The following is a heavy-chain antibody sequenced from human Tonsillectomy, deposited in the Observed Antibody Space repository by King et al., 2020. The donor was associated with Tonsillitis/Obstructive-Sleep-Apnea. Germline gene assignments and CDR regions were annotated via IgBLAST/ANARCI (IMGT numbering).Heavy chain of an antibody. V-gene: IGHV1-69*10. J-gene: IGHJ4*02. CDR2: IIPILGIA. CDR3: ARGEYYYDRSGYYYDSYFDH. D-gene: IGHD3-22*01. Sequence: QLVQSGAEVKKPGSSVKVSCKASGGTFSSYAISWVRQAPGQGLEWMGGIIPILGIANYAQKFQGRVTITADKSTSTAYMELSSLRSEDTAVYYCARGEYYYDRSGYYYDSYFDHWGPGTLVTVSS. CDR1: GGTFSSYA.